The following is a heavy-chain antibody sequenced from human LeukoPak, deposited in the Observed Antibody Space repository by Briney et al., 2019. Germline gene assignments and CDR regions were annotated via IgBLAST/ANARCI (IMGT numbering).Heavy chain of an antibody. CDR2: ISWNSGSI. V-gene: IGHV3-9*01. CDR1: GFTFDDYA. D-gene: IGHD3-22*01. J-gene: IGHJ4*02. Sequence: GGSLRLSCAASGFTFDDYAMHWVRQAPGKGLEWVSAISWNSGSIGYADSVKGRFTISRDNAKNSLYLQMNSLRAEDTALYYCAKSLGPYYYDSSGYSFDYWGQGTLVTVSS. CDR3: AKSLGPYYYDSSGYSFDY.